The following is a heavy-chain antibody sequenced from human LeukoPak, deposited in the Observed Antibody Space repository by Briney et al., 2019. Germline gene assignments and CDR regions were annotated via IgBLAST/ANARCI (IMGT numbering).Heavy chain of an antibody. V-gene: IGHV4-38-2*02. CDR2: IYHSGST. CDR3: ARGPSSWFGELFLPTSRGSYYFDY. CDR1: GYSISSGYY. Sequence: SETLSLTCTVSGYSISSGYYWGWIRQPPGKGLEWIGSIYHSGSTYYNPSLKSRVTISVDTSKNQFSLKLSSVTAADTAVYYCARGPSSWFGELFLPTSRGSYYFDYWGQGTLVTVSS. D-gene: IGHD3-10*01. J-gene: IGHJ4*02.